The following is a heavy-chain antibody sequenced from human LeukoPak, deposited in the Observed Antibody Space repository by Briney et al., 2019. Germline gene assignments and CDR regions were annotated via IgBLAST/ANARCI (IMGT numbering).Heavy chain of an antibody. CDR3: AKGIELWLTYFDH. Sequence: GGSLRLSCVASGVSFSSYVMNWVRQAPGTGLEWVSAISGNGGSTYYADSVKGRFTISRDNSKNTLSLRMNSLRAEDTAVYYCAKGIELWLTYFDHWGQGTLVTASS. CDR2: ISGNGGST. D-gene: IGHD5-18*01. J-gene: IGHJ4*02. V-gene: IGHV3-23*01. CDR1: GVSFSSYV.